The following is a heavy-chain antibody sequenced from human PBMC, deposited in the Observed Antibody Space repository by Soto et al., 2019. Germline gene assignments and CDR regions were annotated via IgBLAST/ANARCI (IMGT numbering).Heavy chain of an antibody. D-gene: IGHD6-13*01. CDR3: ARDGSSSWYKYYYYYMDV. J-gene: IGHJ6*03. Sequence: SQTLSLTCAISGDSVSSNSAAWNWIRQSPSRGLEWLGRTYYRSKWYNDYAVSVKSRITINPDTSKNQFSLQLNSVTPEDTAVYYCARDGSSSWYKYYYYYMDVWGQGTTVTVSS. CDR2: TYYRSKWYN. V-gene: IGHV6-1*01. CDR1: GDSVSSNSAA.